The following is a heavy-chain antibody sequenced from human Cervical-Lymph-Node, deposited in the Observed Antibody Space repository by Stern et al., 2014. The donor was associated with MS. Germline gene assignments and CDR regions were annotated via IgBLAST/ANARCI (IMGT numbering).Heavy chain of an antibody. CDR1: GYTFTSYW. CDR3: ARQRYFDY. Sequence: EVQLVQSGPEVKRPGESLKISCQASGYTFTSYWIGGVRQMPGKGLEWIAIIFPGGSDIRSSPSFQGQVTISADNSRSTAYLQWNNLKASDTAIYYCARQRYFDYWGQGTLVTVSS. J-gene: IGHJ4*02. CDR2: IFPGGSDI. V-gene: IGHV5-51*01.